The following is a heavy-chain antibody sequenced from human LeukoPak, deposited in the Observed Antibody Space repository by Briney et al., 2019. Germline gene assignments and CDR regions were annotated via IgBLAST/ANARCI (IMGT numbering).Heavy chain of an antibody. CDR1: GFTFSSYW. CDR2: LFGGGDT. Sequence: GGSLRLSCAASGFTFSSYWMSWVRQAPGKGLEWVSVLFGGGDTYYGDSVKGRFAISRDNSKNTVYLQMKSLRAEDTAFYYCARGQRTSVTLYYFDFWGQGTLVSASS. CDR3: ARGQRTSVTLYYFDF. J-gene: IGHJ4*02. D-gene: IGHD4-17*01. V-gene: IGHV3-66*01.